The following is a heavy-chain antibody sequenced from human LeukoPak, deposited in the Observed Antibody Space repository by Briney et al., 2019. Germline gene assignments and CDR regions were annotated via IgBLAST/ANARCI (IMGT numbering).Heavy chain of an antibody. V-gene: IGHV1-24*01. CDR3: ATIGAVAGNGGEWFDP. D-gene: IGHD6-19*01. J-gene: IGHJ5*02. CDR2: FDPEDGET. Sequence: ASVKFSCKVSGYTLNELSMHWVRQAPGKGLEWMGGFDPEDGETIYAQKFQGRVTMTEDTSTDTAYMELSSLRSEDTAVYYCATIGAVAGNGGEWFDPWGQGTLVTVSS. CDR1: GYTLNELS.